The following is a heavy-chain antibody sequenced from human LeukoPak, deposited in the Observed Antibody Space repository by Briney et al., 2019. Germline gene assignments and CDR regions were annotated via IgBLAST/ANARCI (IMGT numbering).Heavy chain of an antibody. J-gene: IGHJ3*02. V-gene: IGHV3-30*18. CDR1: GFTFSTYG. CDR3: AKGKQQWWTLDALDI. D-gene: IGHD5-18*01. CDR2: ISYDGGKK. Sequence: GRSLRLSCAASGFTFSTYGMHWVRQAPGKGLEWVALISYDGGKKYYADSVKGRFTISRDNSKNTLYLQINSLIPDDTAVYYCAKGKQQWWTLDALDIWGQGTTVTVSS.